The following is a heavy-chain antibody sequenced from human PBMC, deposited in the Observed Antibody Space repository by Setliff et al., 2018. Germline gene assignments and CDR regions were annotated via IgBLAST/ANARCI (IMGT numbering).Heavy chain of an antibody. J-gene: IGHJ5*01. Sequence: TLSLTCNVSGASISSGSHYWSWIRQSAGEKPTWIGHVYSAGSTNYNPSFESRVSISVDKSNNQFSLKMTSVTAADTAMYYCVRDRYGRNSDGSGVYNWFDSWGQGILVTVSS. CDR3: VRDRYGRNSDGSGVYNWFDS. V-gene: IGHV4-61*09. CDR2: VYSAGST. D-gene: IGHD2-15*01. CDR1: GASISSGSHY.